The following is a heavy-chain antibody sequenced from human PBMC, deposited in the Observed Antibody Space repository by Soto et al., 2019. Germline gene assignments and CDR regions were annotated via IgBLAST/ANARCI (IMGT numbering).Heavy chain of an antibody. J-gene: IGHJ4*02. Sequence: VQLVQSGAEVKKPGSSVKVSCKASGGTFSSYTISWVRQAPGQGLEWMGRIIPILGIANYAQKFQGRVTITADKSTSTAYMELSSLRSEDTAVYYCARVAGYYDFWSGPSTHWGQGTLVTVSS. D-gene: IGHD3-3*01. CDR3: ARVAGYYDFWSGPSTH. V-gene: IGHV1-69*02. CDR1: GGTFSSYT. CDR2: IIPILGIA.